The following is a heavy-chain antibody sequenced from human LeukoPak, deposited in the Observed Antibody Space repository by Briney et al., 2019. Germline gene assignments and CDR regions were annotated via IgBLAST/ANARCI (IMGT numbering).Heavy chain of an antibody. CDR1: GFTFSASP. D-gene: IGHD3-16*01. CDR3: TRQRVGTGTCDY. Sequence: RAGGSLRLSCAASGFTFSASPMHWVRQASGKGLEWVGRIRVKANSYATAYAASVKGRFTISRDDSKNTAYLEMNSLKTEDTAVYYCTRQRVGTGTCDYWDQGTLVTVSS. J-gene: IGHJ4*02. V-gene: IGHV3-73*01. CDR2: IRVKANSYAT.